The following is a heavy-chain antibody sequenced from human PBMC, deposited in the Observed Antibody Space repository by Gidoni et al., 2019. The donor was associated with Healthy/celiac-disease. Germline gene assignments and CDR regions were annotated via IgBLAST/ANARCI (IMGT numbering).Heavy chain of an antibody. Sequence: QVQLVQSGAEVKKPGASVKVSCKASGYTFTCYYMPWVRQAPGQGLEWMGWINPNSGGTNYAQKFQGWVTMTRDTSISTAYMELSRLRSDDTAVYYCARSNSSSWYGLYYYYYGMDVWGQGTTVTVSS. CDR3: ARSNSSSWYGLYYYYYGMDV. CDR2: INPNSGGT. CDR1: GYTFTCYY. J-gene: IGHJ6*02. V-gene: IGHV1-2*04. D-gene: IGHD6-13*01.